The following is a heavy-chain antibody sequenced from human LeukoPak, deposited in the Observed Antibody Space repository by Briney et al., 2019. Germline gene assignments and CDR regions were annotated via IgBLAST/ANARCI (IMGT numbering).Heavy chain of an antibody. D-gene: IGHD3-10*01. V-gene: IGHV4-39*01. CDR1: GGSISSSSYY. J-gene: IGHJ6*03. CDR2: IYYSGST. Sequence: SETLSLTCTVSGGSISSSSYYWGWIRQPPGKGLEWIGSIYYSGSTYYNPSLKSRVTISVDTSKNQFSLKLSSVTAADTAVYYCARHRSGSYRRGYYYYYMDVWGKGTTVTISS. CDR3: ARHRSGSYRRGYYYYYMDV.